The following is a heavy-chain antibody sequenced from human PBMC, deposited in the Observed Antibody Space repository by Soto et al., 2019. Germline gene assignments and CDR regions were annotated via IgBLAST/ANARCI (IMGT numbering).Heavy chain of an antibody. J-gene: IGHJ4*02. CDR3: ARHGSN. V-gene: IGHV4-39*01. CDR2: IYYSGIT. Sequence: PSETVSLTCTVSGVSISNSSYYWGWIRRPPGKGLEWIGTIYYSGITYYNPSLKSRVTISVDTSKSQFSLKLTSVTAADTAVYYCARHGSNWGQGTLVTVSS. CDR1: GVSISNSSYY.